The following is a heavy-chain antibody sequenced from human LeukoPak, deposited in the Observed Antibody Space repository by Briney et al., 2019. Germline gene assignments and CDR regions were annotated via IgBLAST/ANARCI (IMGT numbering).Heavy chain of an antibody. V-gene: IGHV1-2*02. CDR2: INPKSGDT. D-gene: IGHD2-21*01. CDR1: GYTFTDHY. Sequence: ASVKVSCRAFGYTFTDHYVHWVRQAPGQGLEWMGWINPKSGDTKYVQKLQGRLTMTRDTSLRPAYMELTRLRSDDTAVFYCATYCGGDCAPGGYWGQGTLVTVSS. J-gene: IGHJ4*02. CDR3: ATYCGGDCAPGGY.